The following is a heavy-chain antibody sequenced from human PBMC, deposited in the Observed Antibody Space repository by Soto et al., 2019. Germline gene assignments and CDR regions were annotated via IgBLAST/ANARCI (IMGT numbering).Heavy chain of an antibody. CDR2: ISYDGNDK. CDR3: AKDSPSAPFDH. J-gene: IGHJ4*02. Sequence: QVQLVESGGGVVQLGRSLRLSCAASGFSFRSYAMHWVRQAPGKGLEWVAVISYDGNDKNYTDSVKGRFTISRDNVKNTLYLQMNNMRVEDTAVYHCAKDSPSAPFDHGGQGILVTVSS. V-gene: IGHV3-30*18. CDR1: GFSFRSYA.